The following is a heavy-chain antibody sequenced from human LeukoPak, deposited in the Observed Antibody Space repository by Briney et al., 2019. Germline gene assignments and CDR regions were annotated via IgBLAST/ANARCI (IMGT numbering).Heavy chain of an antibody. V-gene: IGHV3-30*02. CDR3: AKIPYCSSTSCYAGVDY. CDR1: GFTFSSYG. Sequence: GGSLRLSCAASGFTFSSYGMHWVRQAPGKWLEWVAFIRYDGSNKYYADSVKGRFTISRDNSKNTLYLQMNSLRAEDTAVYYCAKIPYCSSTSCYAGVDYWGQGTLVTVSS. J-gene: IGHJ4*02. D-gene: IGHD2-2*01. CDR2: IRYDGSNK.